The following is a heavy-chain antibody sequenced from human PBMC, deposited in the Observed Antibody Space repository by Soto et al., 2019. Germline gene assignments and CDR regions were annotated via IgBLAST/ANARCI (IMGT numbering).Heavy chain of an antibody. Sequence: QVQLVQSGAEVKKPGSSVKVSCKASGGTFSSYTIIWVRQAPGQGLEWMGRIIPILGIANYAQKFQGRVTITADKSTSTAYMELSSLRSEDTAVYYCATSIAVAGTVGYFDYWGQGTLVTVSS. V-gene: IGHV1-69*02. D-gene: IGHD6-19*01. CDR3: ATSIAVAGTVGYFDY. CDR1: GGTFSSYT. CDR2: IIPILGIA. J-gene: IGHJ4*02.